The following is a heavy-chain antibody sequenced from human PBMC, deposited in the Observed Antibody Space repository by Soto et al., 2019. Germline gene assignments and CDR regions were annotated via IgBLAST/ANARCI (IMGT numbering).Heavy chain of an antibody. CDR3: ARGGGGGLFEH. J-gene: IGHJ4*02. CDR2: ISPKSTYT. CDR1: GFPVSDYY. D-gene: IGHD2-21*01. Sequence: QVHLVESGGGLVKPGGSLRLSCATSGFPVSDYYMSWIRQAPGKGLEWHSHISPKSTYTNYADSVKGRFTISRDNTKSSLFLQMNSLGVEDTAVYYCARGGGGGLFEHWGQGVLVTVSS. V-gene: IGHV3-11*06.